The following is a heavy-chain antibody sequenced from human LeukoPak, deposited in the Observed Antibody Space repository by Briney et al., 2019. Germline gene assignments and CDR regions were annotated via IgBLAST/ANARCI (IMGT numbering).Heavy chain of an antibody. CDR3: ARGLPDCSGGSCYSYNWFDP. V-gene: IGHV1-46*01. CDR2: INPSGGST. CDR1: GYTFTSYY. J-gene: IGHJ5*02. Sequence: ASVKVSCKASGYTFTSYYMHWVRQAPGQGLEWMGIINPSGGSTSYAQKFQGRVTMTRDMSTSTVYMELSSLRSEDTAVYYCARGLPDCSGGSCYSYNWFDPWGQGTLVTVSS. D-gene: IGHD2-15*01.